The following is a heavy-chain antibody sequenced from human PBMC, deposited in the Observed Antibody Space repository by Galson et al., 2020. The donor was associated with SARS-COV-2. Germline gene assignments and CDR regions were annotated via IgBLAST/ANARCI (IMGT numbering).Heavy chain of an antibody. CDR3: ARTTTYSNAGPFDY. D-gene: IGHD1-26*01. J-gene: IGHJ4*02. CDR1: GFTFDDYA. V-gene: IGHV3-9*01. CDR2: VSCNSGKI. Sequence: SPKISCAASGFTFDDYAMYWVRQGPGKGLEWVSVVSCNSGKILYADSVKGRFTISRDNAKNSLYMDMNSLRIEDTALYYCARTTTYSNAGPFDYWGQGTLVTVSS.